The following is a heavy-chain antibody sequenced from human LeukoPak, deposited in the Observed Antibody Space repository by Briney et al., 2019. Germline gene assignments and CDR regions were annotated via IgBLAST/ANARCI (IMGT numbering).Heavy chain of an antibody. Sequence: PSETLSLTCTVSGGSISSGGYYWSWIRQHPGKGLEWIVYIYYSGSTYYNPSLKSRVTISVDTSKNQFSLKLSSVTAADTAVYYCARIVVPAAIVNPGNWFDPWGQGTLVTVSS. V-gene: IGHV4-31*03. CDR2: IYYSGST. CDR1: GGSISSGGYY. D-gene: IGHD2-2*02. J-gene: IGHJ5*02. CDR3: ARIVVPAAIVNPGNWFDP.